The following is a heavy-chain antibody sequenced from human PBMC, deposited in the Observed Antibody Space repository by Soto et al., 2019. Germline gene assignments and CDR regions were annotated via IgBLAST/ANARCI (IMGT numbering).Heavy chain of an antibody. Sequence: QVQLVQSGAEVKKPGSSVKVSCKASGGTFSSYAISWVRQAPGQGLEWMGGIIPIFGTANYAQKFQGRVTITADESTSTAYMELSSLRSEDTAVYYCARDAYDSSCYDYYYYGMDVWGQGTTVTVSS. D-gene: IGHD3-22*01. CDR2: IIPIFGTA. CDR3: ARDAYDSSCYDYYYYGMDV. CDR1: GGTFSSYA. J-gene: IGHJ6*02. V-gene: IGHV1-69*12.